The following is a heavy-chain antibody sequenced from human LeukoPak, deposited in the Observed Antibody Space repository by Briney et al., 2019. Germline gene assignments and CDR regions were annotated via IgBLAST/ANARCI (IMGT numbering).Heavy chain of an antibody. CDR3: APEGGYSYDY. J-gene: IGHJ4*02. Sequence: GGSLRLSCAASGFAFNIYWMHWVRQVPGKGLVWVSRINSDGSTTDCADAVKGRFTISRDNAKNTVYLEMNSLRAEDTAVYYCAPEGGYSYDYWGQGTLVTVSS. V-gene: IGHV3-74*01. CDR1: GFAFNIYW. CDR2: INSDGSTT. D-gene: IGHD5-18*01.